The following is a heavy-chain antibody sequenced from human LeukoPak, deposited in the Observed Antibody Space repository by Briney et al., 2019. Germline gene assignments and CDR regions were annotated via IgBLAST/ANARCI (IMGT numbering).Heavy chain of an antibody. CDR2: ISGSGSTT. Sequence: GGSLRLSCAASGFTFSDYYMSWIRQAPGKGLEWVSYISGSGSTTDSADSVKGRFTISRDNAKNSLYLQMNSLRAEDTAVYYCARDFVPPAASPPAAFDIWGQGTMVTVSS. CDR3: ARDFVPPAASPPAAFDI. J-gene: IGHJ3*02. CDR1: GFTFSDYY. D-gene: IGHD2-2*01. V-gene: IGHV3-11*04.